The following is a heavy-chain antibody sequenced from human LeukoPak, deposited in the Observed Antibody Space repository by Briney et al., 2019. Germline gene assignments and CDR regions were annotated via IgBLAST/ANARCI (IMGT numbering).Heavy chain of an antibody. CDR2: IKSKTAGGTI. V-gene: IGHV3-15*01. Sequence: AGGSLRLSCAASGFTFSNAWMTWVRQAPGKGLEWVGRIKSKTAGGTIDYAAPVKGRFTISRDDSKNTLYLQMNSQKTEDTAVYYCTTGESMVGSTIHIRWADWGQGTLVTVSS. J-gene: IGHJ4*02. CDR3: TTGESMVGSTIHIRWAD. CDR1: GFTFSNAW. D-gene: IGHD1-26*01.